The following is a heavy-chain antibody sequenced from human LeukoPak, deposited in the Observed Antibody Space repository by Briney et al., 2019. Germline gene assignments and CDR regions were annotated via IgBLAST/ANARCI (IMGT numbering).Heavy chain of an antibody. CDR3: ARDSRGSWGNWFDP. CDR2: IYSGGST. D-gene: IGHD6-13*01. Sequence: GGSLRLSCAASGFTVSSNYMSWVRQAPGKGLEWVSVIYSGGSTYYADSVKGRFTISRDNSKNTLCLQMNSLRAEDTAVYYCARDSRGSWGNWFDPWGQGTLVTVSS. J-gene: IGHJ5*02. CDR1: GFTVSSNY. V-gene: IGHV3-53*01.